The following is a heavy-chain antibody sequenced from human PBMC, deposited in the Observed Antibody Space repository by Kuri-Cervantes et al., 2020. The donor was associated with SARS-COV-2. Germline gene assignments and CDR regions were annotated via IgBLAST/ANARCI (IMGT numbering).Heavy chain of an antibody. CDR2: IIPIFGTA. D-gene: IGHD2-2*01. CDR1: GGTFSSYA. V-gene: IGHV1-69*13. J-gene: IGHJ3*02. Sequence: SVKVSCKASGGTFSSYAISWVRQAPGQGLEWMGRIIPIFGTANYAQKLQGRVTITADESTSTAYMELSSLRSEDTAVYYCARFSSYCSSTSCYLANAFDIWGQGTMVTVSS. CDR3: ARFSSYCSSTSCYLANAFDI.